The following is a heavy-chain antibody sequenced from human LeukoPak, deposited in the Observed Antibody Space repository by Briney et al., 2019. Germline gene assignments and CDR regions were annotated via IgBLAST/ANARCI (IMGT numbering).Heavy chain of an antibody. CDR3: ARGGSGWYHYYMDV. V-gene: IGHV1-18*04. CDR2: ISAYNGNT. J-gene: IGHJ6*03. Sequence: RASVKVSCKTSGYTFTNYYIHWVRQAPGQGLEWMGWISAYNGNTNYAQKFQGRVTMTTDTSTSTAYMELRSLRSDDTAVYYCARGGSGWYHYYMDVWGKGTTVTVSS. CDR1: GYTFTNYY. D-gene: IGHD6-19*01.